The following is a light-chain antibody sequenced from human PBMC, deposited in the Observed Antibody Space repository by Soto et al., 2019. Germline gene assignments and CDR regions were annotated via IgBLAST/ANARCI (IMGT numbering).Light chain of an antibody. CDR3: QSYGTTTQV. V-gene: IGLV2-14*01. CDR2: EVT. J-gene: IGLJ3*02. Sequence: QSALTQPASVSGSPGQSITISCTGTSSDVGGYNYVSWYQQHPDKAPKLILYEVTIRPSGVSNRFSGSKSGHTASLTISGLQTEDEADYYCQSYGTTTQVFGGGTKLTVL. CDR1: SSDVGGYNY.